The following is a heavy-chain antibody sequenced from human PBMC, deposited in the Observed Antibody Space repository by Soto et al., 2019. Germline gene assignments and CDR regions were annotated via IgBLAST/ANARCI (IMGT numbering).Heavy chain of an antibody. J-gene: IGHJ4*02. D-gene: IGHD2-15*01. V-gene: IGHV3-23*01. CDR3: AQDSQYCSSGNCYMGNYGSAFDY. CDR1: GFTFSSYA. Sequence: GGSLRLSCAASGFTFSSYAMSWVRQAPGKGLEWVSAISGSGGSTYYADSVKGRFTISRDNSKNTLYLQMNSLRAEDTAVYYCAQDSQYCSSGNCYMGNYGSAFDYWSQGTQVTVSS. CDR2: ISGSGGST.